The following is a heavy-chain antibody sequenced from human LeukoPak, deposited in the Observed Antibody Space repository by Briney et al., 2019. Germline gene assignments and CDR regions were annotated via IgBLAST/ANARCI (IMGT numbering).Heavy chain of an antibody. J-gene: IGHJ4*02. CDR2: ISGSGGST. CDR3: AKAGDYGDYWYFDY. Sequence: PGGSLRLSCAASGFTFSTYAMSWVRQAPGKGLEWVSAISGSGGSTYYADSVKGRFTISRDNSKNTLYLQMNSLRAEDTAVYYCAKAGDYGDYWYFDYWGQGTLVTVSS. CDR1: GFTFSTYA. D-gene: IGHD4-17*01. V-gene: IGHV3-23*01.